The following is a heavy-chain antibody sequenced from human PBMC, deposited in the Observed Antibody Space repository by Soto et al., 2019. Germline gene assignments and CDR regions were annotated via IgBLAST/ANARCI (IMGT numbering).Heavy chain of an antibody. D-gene: IGHD2-8*01. V-gene: IGHV1-18*01. CDR1: GYTFTNYG. J-gene: IGHJ4*02. CDR3: ARDSTNRAKFDY. Sequence: QVQVVQSGGEVKKPGASVKVSCKTSGYTFTNYGISWVRQAPGRGLEWLGWTSAYNGNTNYAQKFRGRVTMTTDTSTSTVYMELRSLRSDDTAVYYCARDSTNRAKFDYWGQGTLVTVSS. CDR2: TSAYNGNT.